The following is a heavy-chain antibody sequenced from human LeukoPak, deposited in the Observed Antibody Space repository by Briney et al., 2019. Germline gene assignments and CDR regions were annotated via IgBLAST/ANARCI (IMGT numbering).Heavy chain of an antibody. CDR2: IYDSGNT. CDR1: GFTFSSYA. J-gene: IGHJ4*02. CDR3: ARETSLMGYASGLGFNY. D-gene: IGHD6-19*01. V-gene: IGHV4-59*01. Sequence: GSLRLSCAASGFTFSSYAMSWVRQAPGKGLEWIGYIYDSGNTNYNPSLKSRVTISIDTSKNQFSLKLTSVTAADTATYYCARETSLMGYASGLGFNYWGQGILVTVSS.